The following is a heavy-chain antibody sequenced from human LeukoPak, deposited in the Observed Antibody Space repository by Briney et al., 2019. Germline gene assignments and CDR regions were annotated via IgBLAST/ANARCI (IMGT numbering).Heavy chain of an antibody. V-gene: IGHV4-39*07. CDR1: GGSISSSSYY. J-gene: IGHJ4*02. CDR2: IYYSGST. Sequence: SETLSLTCTVSGGSISSSSYYWGWIRQPPGKGLEWIGSIYYSGSTYYNPSLKSRVTISVDKSKNQFSLNFNSMSAADSAVYYCAANGYYTIEYWGQGTLVTVSS. CDR3: AANGYYTIEY. D-gene: IGHD1-26*01.